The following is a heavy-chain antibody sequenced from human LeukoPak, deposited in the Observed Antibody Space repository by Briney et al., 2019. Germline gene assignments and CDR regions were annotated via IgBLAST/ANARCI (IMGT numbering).Heavy chain of an antibody. CDR1: GYSISYGYY. Sequence: PSETLSLTCTVSGYSISYGYYWSWVRQSPGKGLEWIASIFQSGSTYYTPSLQSRVTISLDMSKSQFSLKMSSVTAADTAVYYCVRGINPADYWGQGTLVTVSS. J-gene: IGHJ4*02. CDR2: IFQSGST. CDR3: VRGINPADY. V-gene: IGHV4-38-2*02. D-gene: IGHD1-14*01.